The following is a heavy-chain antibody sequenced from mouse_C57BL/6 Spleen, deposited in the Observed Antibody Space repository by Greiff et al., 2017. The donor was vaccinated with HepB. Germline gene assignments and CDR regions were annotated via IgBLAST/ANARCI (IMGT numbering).Heavy chain of an antibody. J-gene: IGHJ1*03. V-gene: IGHV1-82*01. CDR1: GYAFSSSW. Sequence: VQLQQSGPELVKPGASVKISCKASGYAFSSSWMNWVKQRPGKGLEWIGRIYPGDGDTNYNGKFKGKATLTADKSSSTAYMQLSSLTSEDSAVYFCAREYYYGSRRYFDVWGTGTTVTVSS. CDR3: AREYYYGSRRYFDV. CDR2: IYPGDGDT. D-gene: IGHD1-1*01.